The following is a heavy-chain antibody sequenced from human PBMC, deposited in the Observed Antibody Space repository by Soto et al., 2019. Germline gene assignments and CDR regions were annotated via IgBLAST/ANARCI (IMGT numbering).Heavy chain of an antibody. CDR2: INPSGGGT. D-gene: IGHD4-17*01. V-gene: IGHV1-46*03. J-gene: IGHJ6*03. Sequence: GALVKVSCKASGYIFSSYYMHWVRQAPRQGLEWMGIINPSGGGTNYAQKFQGRVSMTRDTSTSTVYMELSSLRSEDTAVYYCARATTRYYMDVWGKGTTVTVSS. CDR3: ARATTRYYMDV. CDR1: GYIFSSYY.